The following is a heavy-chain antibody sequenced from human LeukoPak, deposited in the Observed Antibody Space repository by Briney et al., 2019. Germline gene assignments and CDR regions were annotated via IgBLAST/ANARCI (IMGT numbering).Heavy chain of an antibody. CDR3: TRRGGRFGELTVDYFDY. D-gene: IGHD3-10*01. J-gene: IGHJ4*02. V-gene: IGHV3-73*01. CDR2: IRSKANNYAT. CDR1: GFTFSGYA. Sequence: GGSLRLSCVASGFTFSGYAMHWVRQASGKGLEWVGRIRSKANNYATAYVASVKGRFTISRDDSKNTAYLQMNSLKTEDTAVYYCTRRGGRFGELTVDYFDYWGQGTLVTVSS.